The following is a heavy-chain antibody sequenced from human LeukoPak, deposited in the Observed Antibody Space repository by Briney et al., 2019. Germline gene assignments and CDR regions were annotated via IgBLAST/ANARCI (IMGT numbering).Heavy chain of an antibody. D-gene: IGHD3-10*01. Sequence: GGSLRLSCAASGFTFGSFTMSWVRQAPGRGLEWVSAIRGTDTKNYYADSVRGRFTISRDNSNNTLFLQMNGLRAEDTAVYYCAKAGFYYGSGNMSPLGIGYFTMDVWGQGTTVTVSS. J-gene: IGHJ6*02. CDR2: IRGTDTKN. CDR1: GFTFGSFT. CDR3: AKAGFYYGSGNMSPLGIGYFTMDV. V-gene: IGHV3-23*01.